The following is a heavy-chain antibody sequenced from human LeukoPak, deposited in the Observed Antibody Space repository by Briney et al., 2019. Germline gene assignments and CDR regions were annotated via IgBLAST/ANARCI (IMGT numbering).Heavy chain of an antibody. Sequence: GGSLRLSCAASGFTFNSYAMSWVRQAPGKGLQWVSGITNNGGNTYYADSVKGRFTISRDNSKNTLYLQMNSLRVEDTAIYYCAKHRRSGWPDDAFEIWGQGTMVTVSS. V-gene: IGHV3-23*01. CDR1: GFTFNSYA. J-gene: IGHJ3*02. D-gene: IGHD6-19*01. CDR2: ITNNGGNT. CDR3: AKHRRSGWPDDAFEI.